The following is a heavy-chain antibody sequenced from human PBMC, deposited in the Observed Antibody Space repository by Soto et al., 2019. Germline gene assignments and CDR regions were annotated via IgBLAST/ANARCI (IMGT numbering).Heavy chain of an antibody. D-gene: IGHD4-17*01. CDR3: ARGGSGDFRASYF. V-gene: IGHV3-30-3*01. Sequence: QVHLVESGGGVVQPGRSLRLSCAASGFTFTGYAMHWVRQAPGKGLEWVALISFDGVNQYYADSVEGRFTISRDNSKNTLYLQMSGLRNEDTAVYYCARGGSGDFRASYFWGQGTLVTVSS. J-gene: IGHJ4*02. CDR1: GFTFTGYA. CDR2: ISFDGVNQ.